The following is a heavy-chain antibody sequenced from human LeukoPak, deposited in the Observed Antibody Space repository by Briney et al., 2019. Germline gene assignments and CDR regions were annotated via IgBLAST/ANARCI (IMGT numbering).Heavy chain of an antibody. CDR3: ARGQAASL. J-gene: IGHJ4*02. CDR1: GFTFSGSA. Sequence: GGSLRLSCAASGFTFSGSAMHWVRQASGKGLEWVGRIRSKANSYATAYAASVKGRFTISRDDSKNTAYLQMNSLKTEDTAVYYCARGQAASLWGQGTLVTVSS. V-gene: IGHV3-73*01. CDR2: IRSKANSYAT. D-gene: IGHD6-13*01.